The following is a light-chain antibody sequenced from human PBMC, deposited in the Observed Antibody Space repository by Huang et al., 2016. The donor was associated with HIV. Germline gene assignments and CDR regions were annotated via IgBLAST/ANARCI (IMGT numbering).Light chain of an antibody. Sequence: EIVLTQSPATLSLSPGERATLSCRASQSVSAYLAWYQQKPGQAPRLLIYCASNRATGIPARFSGRGSETDFTLTISSLEPEDFAVYYCQQRSDWPLTFGGGTKVEIK. CDR1: QSVSAY. CDR3: QQRSDWPLT. J-gene: IGKJ4*01. V-gene: IGKV3-11*01. CDR2: CAS.